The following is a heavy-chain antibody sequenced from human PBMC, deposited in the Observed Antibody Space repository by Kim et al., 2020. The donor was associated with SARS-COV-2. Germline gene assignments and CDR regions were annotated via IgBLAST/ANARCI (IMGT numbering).Heavy chain of an antibody. Sequence: ASVKVSCKASGYTFTDYYIHWVRLAPGQGPEWMGGINPNSGDTDYAQKFQGRVTMTRDTSISTAYMELSRLRSDDTAMYYCVRRYSSTSLPGYWGQGTL. V-gene: IGHV1-2*02. CDR2: INPNSGDT. J-gene: IGHJ4*02. D-gene: IGHD6-6*01. CDR3: VRRYSSTSLPGY. CDR1: GYTFTDYY.